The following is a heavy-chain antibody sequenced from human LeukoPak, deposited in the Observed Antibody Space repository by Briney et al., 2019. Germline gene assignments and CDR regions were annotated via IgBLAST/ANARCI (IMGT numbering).Heavy chain of an antibody. J-gene: IGHJ4*02. CDR1: GINFRGYW. D-gene: IGHD2-2*01. Sequence: GGSLRLSCAVSGINFRGYWMAWVRQAPGKGLEWVANMKQDGSEKYYVDSVKGRFTISRDNAKNSLYLEMNSLRVEDTAVYYCAKDLGYCSSTSCQSPFDYWGQGTLVTVSS. CDR2: MKQDGSEK. CDR3: AKDLGYCSSTSCQSPFDY. V-gene: IGHV3-7*03.